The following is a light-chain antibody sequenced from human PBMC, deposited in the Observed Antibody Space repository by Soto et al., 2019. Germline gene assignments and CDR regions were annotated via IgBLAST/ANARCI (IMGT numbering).Light chain of an antibody. V-gene: IGKV3-11*01. CDR2: DAS. CDR3: QQRSNWPMYT. J-gene: IGKJ2*01. Sequence: EIVLTQSPVTLSLSPGERATLSCRASQSVSNYLAWYQQKPGQAPRLLIYDASNRATGIPARFSGSGSGTDFTLTISSLGPEDFAVYYCQQRSNWPMYTFGQGTKADIK. CDR1: QSVSNY.